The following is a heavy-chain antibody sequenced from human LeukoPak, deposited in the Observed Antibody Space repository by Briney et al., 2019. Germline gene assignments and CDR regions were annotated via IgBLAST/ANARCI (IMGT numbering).Heavy chain of an antibody. D-gene: IGHD3-9*01. J-gene: IGHJ4*02. CDR2: ISYDGSNK. CDR3: ARVLILTAYRVPEWGQGFDY. CDR1: GFTFSSYA. V-gene: IGHV3-30*04. Sequence: GGSLRLSCAASGFTFSSYAMHWVRQAPGQGLEWVAVISYDGSNKYYADSVKGRFTISRDNSKNTLYLQMNSLRAEDTAVYYCARVLILTAYRVPEWGQGFDYWGQGTLVTVSS.